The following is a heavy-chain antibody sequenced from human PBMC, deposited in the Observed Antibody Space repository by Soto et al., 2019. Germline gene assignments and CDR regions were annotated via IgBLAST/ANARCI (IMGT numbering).Heavy chain of an antibody. CDR1: GGSISSYY. D-gene: IGHD6-19*01. V-gene: IGHV4-59*01. Sequence: SETLSLTCTVSGGSISSYYWSWIRQPPGKGLEWIGYIYYSGSTNYNPSLKSRVTISVDTSKNQFSLKLSSVTAADTAVYYCASGNHSSGWGRDAFDIWGQGTMVTVSS. CDR3: ASGNHSSGWGRDAFDI. CDR2: IYYSGST. J-gene: IGHJ3*02.